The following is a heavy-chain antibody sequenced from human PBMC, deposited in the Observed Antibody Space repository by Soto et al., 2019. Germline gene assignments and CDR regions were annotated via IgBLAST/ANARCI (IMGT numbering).Heavy chain of an antibody. CDR2: ITCNGGNK. Sequence: PGGSLRLSCAVSGFTFSSHAMSWVRQAPGKGLEWVSVITCNGGNKYYADSVKGRFTISRDNSKNTLYLQMNSLRAEDTAVYYCAKSEGGYYDFWSGPGSWFDPWGQGTLVTVS. D-gene: IGHD3-3*01. CDR1: GFTFSSHA. CDR3: AKSEGGYYDFWSGPGSWFDP. J-gene: IGHJ5*02. V-gene: IGHV3-23*01.